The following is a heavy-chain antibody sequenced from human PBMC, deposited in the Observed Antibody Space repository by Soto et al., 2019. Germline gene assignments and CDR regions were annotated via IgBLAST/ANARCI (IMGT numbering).Heavy chain of an antibody. CDR1: GGSISSGGYS. J-gene: IGHJ6*02. V-gene: IGHV4-30-2*06. Sequence: QLQLQESGSGLVKPSQTLSLTCTVSGGSISSGGYSWTWIRQSPGKGLEWIGYTYQSGSAYYNPSLKSPVTISVDRSKNQFSLNLTSVTAADTAVYYCARDYYGMDVWGQGTTVTVSS. CDR3: ARDYYGMDV. CDR2: TYQSGSA.